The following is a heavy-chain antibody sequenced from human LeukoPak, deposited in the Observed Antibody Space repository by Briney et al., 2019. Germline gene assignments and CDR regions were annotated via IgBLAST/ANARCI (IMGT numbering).Heavy chain of an antibody. J-gene: IGHJ6*03. V-gene: IGHV1-18*01. D-gene: IGHD3-22*01. CDR2: ISAYNGNT. CDR3: ARPAPYYYDSSGYYSTYYYYYMDV. CDR1: GYTFTSYG. Sequence: ASVKVSCKASGYTFTSYGISWVRQAPGQGREWMGWISAYNGNTNYAQKLQGRVTMTTDTSTSTAYMELRSLRSDDTAVYYCARPAPYYYDSSGYYSTYYYYYMDVWGKGTTVTVSS.